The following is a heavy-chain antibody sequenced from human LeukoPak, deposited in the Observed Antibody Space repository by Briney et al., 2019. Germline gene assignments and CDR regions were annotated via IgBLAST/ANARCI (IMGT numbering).Heavy chain of an antibody. D-gene: IGHD6-25*01. V-gene: IGHV3-30*18. CDR1: GFTFSSYG. Sequence: PGRSLRLSCAASGFTFSSYGMHWVRQAPGKGLEWVAFISYDGSNKYYADSVKGRFTISRDNSKNTLYLQMNSLRAEDTAVYYCANGRPAGPWDCFDYWGQGTLVTVSS. J-gene: IGHJ4*02. CDR3: ANGRPAGPWDCFDY. CDR2: ISYDGSNK.